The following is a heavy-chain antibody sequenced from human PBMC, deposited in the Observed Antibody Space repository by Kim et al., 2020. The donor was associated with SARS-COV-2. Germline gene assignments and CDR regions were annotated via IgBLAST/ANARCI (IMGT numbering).Heavy chain of an antibody. Sequence: NKYDADSVKGRFTISGDNPKNTLYLQMNSQRAEDTAVYYCASRSSSGMDVWGQGTTVTVSS. CDR2: NK. D-gene: IGHD6-6*01. CDR3: ASRSSSGMDV. J-gene: IGHJ6*02. V-gene: IGHV3-33*01.